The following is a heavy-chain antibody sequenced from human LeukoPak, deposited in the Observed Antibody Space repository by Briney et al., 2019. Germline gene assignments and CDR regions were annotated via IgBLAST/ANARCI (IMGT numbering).Heavy chain of an antibody. D-gene: IGHD6-13*01. Sequence: ASVKVSCKASGYTFTSYYMHWVRQAPGQGLEWMGIINPSGGSTSYAQKFQGRVAISVDTSKNQFSLKLSSVTAADTAVYYCAREDRDQEPGYSSSWYGGNAFDIWGQGTMVTVSS. CDR2: INPSGGST. V-gene: IGHV1-46*01. CDR1: GYTFTSYY. J-gene: IGHJ3*02. CDR3: AREDRDQEPGYSSSWYGGNAFDI.